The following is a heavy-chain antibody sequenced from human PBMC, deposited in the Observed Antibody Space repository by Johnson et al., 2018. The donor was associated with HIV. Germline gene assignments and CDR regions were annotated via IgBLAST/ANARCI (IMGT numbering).Heavy chain of an antibody. Sequence: VQLVESGGGLVQPGGSLRLSCAASGFTFSSYAMHWVRQAPGKGLEYVSAISSNGGSTYYANSVKGRFTISRDNSKNTLYLQMGSLRAEDMAVYYCARPADYGDYSRDAFDIWGQGTMVTVSS. D-gene: IGHD4-17*01. CDR3: ARPADYGDYSRDAFDI. CDR2: ISSNGGST. J-gene: IGHJ3*02. V-gene: IGHV3-64*01. CDR1: GFTFSSYA.